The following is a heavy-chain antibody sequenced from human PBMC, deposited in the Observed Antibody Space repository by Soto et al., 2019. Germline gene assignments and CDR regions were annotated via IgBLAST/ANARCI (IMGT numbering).Heavy chain of an antibody. CDR1: GFTFTSSA. D-gene: IGHD6-13*01. CDR3: AAVETAAAGPYYYGMDV. CDR2: IVVGSGNT. J-gene: IGHJ6*02. V-gene: IGHV1-58*01. Sequence: SVKVSCKASGFTFTSSAVQWVRQARGQRLEWIGWIVVGSGNTNYAQKFQERVTITRDMSTSTAYMELSSLRSEDTAVYYCAAVETAAAGPYYYGMDVWGQGTTVTVSS.